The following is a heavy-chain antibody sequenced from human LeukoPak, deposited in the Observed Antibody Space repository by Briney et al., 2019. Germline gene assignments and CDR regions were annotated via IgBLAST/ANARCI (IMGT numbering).Heavy chain of an antibody. J-gene: IGHJ6*04. CDR1: GFTVSSNY. D-gene: IGHD3-10*02. V-gene: IGHV3-66*01. Sequence: GGSLRLSCAVSGFTVSSNYMSWVRQAPGKGLEWVSFLYGDGSTYYADSVKGRFTISRDNSKNTLYLQMNSLRVEDTAVYYCAELGITMIGGVWGKGATVTISS. CDR2: LYGDGST. CDR3: AELGITMIGGV.